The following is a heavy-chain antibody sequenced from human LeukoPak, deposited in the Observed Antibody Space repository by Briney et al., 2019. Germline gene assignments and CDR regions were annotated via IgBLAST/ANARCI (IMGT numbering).Heavy chain of an antibody. V-gene: IGHV1-2*02. Sequence: ASVKVSCKASGYTFTGYYMHWVRQAPGQGLEWMGWTNPNSGGTNYAQKFQGRVTMTRDTSISTAYMELSRLRSDDTAVYYCARPSCGGDCYSADIWGQGTMVTVSS. CDR1: GYTFTGYY. J-gene: IGHJ3*02. D-gene: IGHD2-21*01. CDR2: TNPNSGGT. CDR3: ARPSCGGDCYSADI.